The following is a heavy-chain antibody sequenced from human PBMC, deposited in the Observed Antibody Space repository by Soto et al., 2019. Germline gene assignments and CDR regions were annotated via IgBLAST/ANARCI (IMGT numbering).Heavy chain of an antibody. D-gene: IGHD6-19*01. CDR2: ISYDGSNK. J-gene: IGHJ4*02. CDR1: GFTFSSYG. CDR3: AISFSGWFGFDY. Sequence: GGSLRLSCAASGFTFSSYGMHWVRQAPGKGLEWVAVISYDGSNKYYADSVKGRFTISRDNSKNTLYLQMNSLRAEDTAVYYCAISFSGWFGFDYWGQGTLVTVSS. V-gene: IGHV3-30*03.